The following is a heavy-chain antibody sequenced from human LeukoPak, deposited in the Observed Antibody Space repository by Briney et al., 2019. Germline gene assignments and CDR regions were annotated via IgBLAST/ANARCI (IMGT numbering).Heavy chain of an antibody. V-gene: IGHV3-30*18. CDR2: ISYDGSNK. D-gene: IGHD3-16*01. J-gene: IGHJ6*02. Sequence: PGGSLRLSCAASGFSFSSYGMHWVRQAPGKGLEWVAVISYDGSNKYYADSVKGRFTISRDNSKNTLNLQMNSLRAEDTAVHYCAKDGASYYYYGMDVWGQGTTVTVSS. CDR1: GFSFSSYG. CDR3: AKDGASYYYYGMDV.